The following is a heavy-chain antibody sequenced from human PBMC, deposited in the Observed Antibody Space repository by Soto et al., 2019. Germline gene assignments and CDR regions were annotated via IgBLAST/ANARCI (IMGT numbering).Heavy chain of an antibody. CDR3: ARQSGQNWFDP. Sequence: SETLSLTCTVSGGSISSSSYYRGLIRQPPGKGLEWIGSIYYSGSTYYNPSLKSRVTISVDTSKNQFSLKLSSVTAADTAVYYCARQSGQNWFDPWGQGTLVTVSS. V-gene: IGHV4-39*01. D-gene: IGHD1-26*01. J-gene: IGHJ5*02. CDR1: GGSISSSSYY. CDR2: IYYSGST.